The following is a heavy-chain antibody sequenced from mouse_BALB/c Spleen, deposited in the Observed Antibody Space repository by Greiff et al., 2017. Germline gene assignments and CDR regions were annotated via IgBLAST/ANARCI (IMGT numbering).Heavy chain of an antibody. CDR3: ARFGGDLAY. CDR1: GFNIKDTY. V-gene: IGHV14-3*02. J-gene: IGHJ3*01. Sequence: VQLKESGAELVKPGASVKLSCTASGFNIKDTYMHWVKQRPEQGLEWIGRIDPANGNTKYDPKFQGKATITADKSSSTAYMQLSSLTSEDSAVYYCARFGGDLAYWGQGTLVTVSA. CDR2: IDPANGNT.